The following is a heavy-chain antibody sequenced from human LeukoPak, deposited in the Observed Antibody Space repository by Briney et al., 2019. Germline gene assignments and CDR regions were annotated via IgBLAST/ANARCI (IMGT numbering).Heavy chain of an antibody. CDR1: GYTFTSYA. V-gene: IGHV7-4-1*02. J-gene: IGHJ4*02. CDR2: INTNTGNP. D-gene: IGHD3-22*01. CDR3: ARVDSSGYSLTLDY. Sequence: ASVKVSCKASGYTFTSYAMNWVRQPPGQGLEWMGWINTNTGNPTYAQGFTGRFVFSLDTSVSTAYLQISSLKAEDTAVYYCARVDSSGYSLTLDYWGQGTLVTVSS.